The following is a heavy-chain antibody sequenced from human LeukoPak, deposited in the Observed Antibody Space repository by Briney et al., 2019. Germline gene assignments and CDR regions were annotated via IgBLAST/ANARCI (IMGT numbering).Heavy chain of an antibody. CDR2: IYYSGST. CDR1: GGSISSSSYY. J-gene: IGHJ4*02. D-gene: IGHD6-19*01. Sequence: SDTLSLTCTVSGGSISSSSYYWGWIRQPPGKGLEWIGSIYYSGSTYYNPSLKSRVTISVDTSKNQFSLKLSSVTAADTAVYYCARYQVAGTGVSYWGQGTLVTVSS. V-gene: IGHV4-39*01. CDR3: ARYQVAGTGVSY.